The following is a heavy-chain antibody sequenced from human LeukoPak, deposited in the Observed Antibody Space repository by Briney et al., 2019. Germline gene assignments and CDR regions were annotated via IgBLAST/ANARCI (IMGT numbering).Heavy chain of an antibody. J-gene: IGHJ3*02. D-gene: IGHD4-17*01. CDR2: ISYDGSNK. CDR1: GFTFSSYA. Sequence: GGSLRLSCAASGFTFSSYAMHWVRQAPGKGLEWVAVISYDGSNKYYADSVKGRFTISRDNSKNTLYLQMNSLRAEDTAVYYCARDPAYGDTRWPAFDIWGQGTMVTVSS. V-gene: IGHV3-30*04. CDR3: ARDPAYGDTRWPAFDI.